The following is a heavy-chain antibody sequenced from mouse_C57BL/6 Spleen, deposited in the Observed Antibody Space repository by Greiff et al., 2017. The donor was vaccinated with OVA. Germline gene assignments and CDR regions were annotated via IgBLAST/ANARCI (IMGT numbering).Heavy chain of an antibody. V-gene: IGHV14-4*01. CDR3: TTGYYGSSDYFDY. Sequence: EVKLQESGAELVRPGASVKLSCTASGFNIKDDYMHWVKQRPEQGLEWIGWIDPENGDTEYASKFQGKATITADTSSNTAYLQLSSLTSEDTAVYYCTTGYYGSSDYFDYWGQGTTLTVSS. CDR2: IDPENGDT. J-gene: IGHJ2*01. CDR1: GFNIKDDY. D-gene: IGHD1-1*01.